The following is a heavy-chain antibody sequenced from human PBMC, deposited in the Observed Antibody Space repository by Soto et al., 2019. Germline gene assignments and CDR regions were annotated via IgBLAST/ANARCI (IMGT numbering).Heavy chain of an antibody. Sequence: EVQLLESGGGLVQPGGSLRLSCAASGFTFSSYAMSWVRQAPGKGLEWVSAISGSGGSTYYADSVKGRFTISRDNSKNTLYLQMNSLRAEDTAVYYCAKGRPLAARFPHPRYFDYWGQGSLVTVSS. V-gene: IGHV3-23*01. CDR1: GFTFSSYA. CDR3: AKGRPLAARFPHPRYFDY. J-gene: IGHJ4*02. D-gene: IGHD6-6*01. CDR2: ISGSGGST.